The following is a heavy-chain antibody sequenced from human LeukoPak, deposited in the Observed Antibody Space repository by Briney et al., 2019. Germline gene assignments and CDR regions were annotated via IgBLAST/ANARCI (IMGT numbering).Heavy chain of an antibody. D-gene: IGHD3-10*01. CDR3: ARAYYYGSGANWFAP. CDR1: GFPFSGYW. J-gene: IGHJ5*02. Sequence: PGGSLRLSSAASGFPFSGYWMNWVRQAPGKGLEWVANIKEEGGESYYVDFVKGRFTISRDNANNSLYLKMNSLRAEDTAVYYCARAYYYGSGANWFAPWGQGTMVTVSS. CDR2: IKEEGGES. V-gene: IGHV3-7*01.